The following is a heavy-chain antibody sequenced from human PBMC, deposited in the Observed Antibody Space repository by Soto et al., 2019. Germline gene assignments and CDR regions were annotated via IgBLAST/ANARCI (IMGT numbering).Heavy chain of an antibody. V-gene: IGHV1-69*02. CDR3: ARGLVATEDHYYYYYCMDV. CDR2: IIPILGIA. D-gene: IGHD5-12*01. CDR1: GGTFSSYT. Sequence: QVQLVQSGAEVKKPGSSVKVSCKASGGTFSSYTISWVRQAPGQGLEWMGRIIPILGIANYAQKFQGRVTITADKATSTAYMELSSLRSEDTAVYYCARGLVATEDHYYYYYCMDVWGQGTTVTVSS. J-gene: IGHJ6*02.